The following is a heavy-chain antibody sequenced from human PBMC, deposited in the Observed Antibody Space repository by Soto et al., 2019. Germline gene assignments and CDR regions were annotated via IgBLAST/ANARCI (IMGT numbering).Heavy chain of an antibody. D-gene: IGHD3-22*01. CDR3: ARGSGYDSSGYTETNFDY. J-gene: IGHJ4*02. Sequence: PSETLSLTCTVSGGSISSGGYSWSWIRQPPGKGLEWIGYIYHSGSTYYNPSLKSRVTISVDRSKNQFSLKLSSVTAADTAVNYFARGSGYDSSGYTETNFDYWGQGTLVTVS. CDR2: IYHSGST. CDR1: GGSISSGGYS. V-gene: IGHV4-30-2*01.